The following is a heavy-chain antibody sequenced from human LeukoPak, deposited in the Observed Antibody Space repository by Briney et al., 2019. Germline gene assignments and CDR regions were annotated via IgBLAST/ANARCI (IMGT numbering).Heavy chain of an antibody. Sequence: GGSLRLSCAASGFTFSSYSMNWVRQAPGKGLEWVSSISSSSSYIYYADSVEGRFTISRDNAKNSLYLQMNSLRAEDTAVYYCARDRSRDYDFWSGYYTKSAFDILGQGTMVTVSS. CDR3: ARDRSRDYDFWSGYYTKSAFDI. D-gene: IGHD3-3*01. J-gene: IGHJ3*02. CDR1: GFTFSSYS. V-gene: IGHV3-21*01. CDR2: ISSSSSYI.